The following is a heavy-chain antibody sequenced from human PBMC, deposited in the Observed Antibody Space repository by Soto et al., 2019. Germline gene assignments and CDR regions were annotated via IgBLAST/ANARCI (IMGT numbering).Heavy chain of an antibody. CDR2: INGGSGNT. Sequence: QVQLVQSGAEEKKPGASVKISCKATGYIFTSYAVHWVRQAPGQRLEWMAWINGGSGNTKYSQKCQGRVTITRDTSATTAYMELNSLRSEDTAVYYCAREGYDSSGYSLGYWGQGTLVTVSS. CDR3: AREGYDSSGYSLGY. D-gene: IGHD3-22*01. V-gene: IGHV1-3*05. J-gene: IGHJ4*02. CDR1: GYIFTSYA.